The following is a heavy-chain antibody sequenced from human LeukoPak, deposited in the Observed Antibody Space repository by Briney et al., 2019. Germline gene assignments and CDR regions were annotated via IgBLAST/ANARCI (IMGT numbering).Heavy chain of an antibody. CDR1: GGTFSSYA. D-gene: IGHD2-15*01. V-gene: IGHV1-69*06. CDR2: IIPIFGTA. Sequence: SVKVSCKASGGTFSSYAISWVRQAPGQGLEWMGGIIPIFGTANYAQKSQGRVTITADKSTSTAYMELSSLRSEDTAVYYCARDSRISPSFDYWGQGTLVTVSS. J-gene: IGHJ4*02. CDR3: ARDSRISPSFDY.